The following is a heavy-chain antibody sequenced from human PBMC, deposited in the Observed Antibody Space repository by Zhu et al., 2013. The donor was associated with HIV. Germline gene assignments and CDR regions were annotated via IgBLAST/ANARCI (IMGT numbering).Heavy chain of an antibody. CDR1: GYTFTAYY. J-gene: IGHJ4*02. CDR3: GRDRGDSSGWNY. Sequence: QVQLVQSGAEVKKPGASVKVSCKASGYTFTAYYMHWVRQAPGQGLEWMGGIIPIFGTANYAQKFQGRVTITADESTSTAYMEPSSLRSEDTAVYYCGRDRGDSSGWNYWGQGTLVTVSS. CDR2: IIPIFGTA. D-gene: IGHD6-19*01. V-gene: IGHV1-69*01.